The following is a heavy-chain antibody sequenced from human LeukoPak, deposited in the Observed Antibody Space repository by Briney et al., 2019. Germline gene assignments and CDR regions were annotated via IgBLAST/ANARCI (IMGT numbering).Heavy chain of an antibody. CDR3: ARGGWYYYGSGSYYELDY. CDR2: TYTSGST. V-gene: IGHV4-4*07. CDR1: GGSISSYY. D-gene: IGHD3-10*01. Sequence: PSETLSLTCTVSGGSISSYYWSWIRQPAGKGLEWIGRTYTSGSTNYNPSLKSRVTMSVDTSKNQFSLKLSSVTAADTAVYYCARGGWYYYGSGSYYELDYWGQGTLVTVSS. J-gene: IGHJ4*02.